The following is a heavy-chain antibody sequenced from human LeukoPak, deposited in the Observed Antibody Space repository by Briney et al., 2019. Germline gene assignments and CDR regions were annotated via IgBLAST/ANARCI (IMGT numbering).Heavy chain of an antibody. V-gene: IGHV3-23*01. Sequence: QTGGSLRLSCAASGFTFSSYAMSWVRQAPGKGLEWVSAISGSGGSTYYADSVKGRFTISRDNSKNTLYLQMNSLRAEDTAVYYCAKDQSLGPFFGVGIGAFDIWGQGTMVTVSS. D-gene: IGHD3-3*01. CDR1: GFTFSSYA. J-gene: IGHJ3*02. CDR3: AKDQSLGPFFGVGIGAFDI. CDR2: ISGSGGST.